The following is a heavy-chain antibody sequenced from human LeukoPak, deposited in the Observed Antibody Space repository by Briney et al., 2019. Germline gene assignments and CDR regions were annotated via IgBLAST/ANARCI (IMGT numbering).Heavy chain of an antibody. J-gene: IGHJ4*02. CDR1: GGSISSHY. CDR3: ARVRAAIRYFDY. Sequence: SETLSLTCTVSGGSISSHYWSWIRQPPGKGLEWIGYIYYSGSTNYNPSLKSRVTISVDTSKNQFSLKLSSVTAADTAVYYCARVRAAIRYFDYWGQGTLVTVSS. CDR2: IYYSGST. V-gene: IGHV4-59*11. D-gene: IGHD2-2*02.